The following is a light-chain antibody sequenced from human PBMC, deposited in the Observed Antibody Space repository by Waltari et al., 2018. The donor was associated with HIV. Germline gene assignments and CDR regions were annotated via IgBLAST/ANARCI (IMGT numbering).Light chain of an antibody. CDR1: DDIIFY. CDR2: DAS. Sequence: DIQMTQSPSSLSASVGDRVSITCQASDDIIFYLNWFQQKPGTAPKLLIYDASHFETGVSSRFTANGSETDFTFTITTLQAEDVGTYYCQQFYRLPITFGQGTRLDIK. CDR3: QQFYRLPIT. V-gene: IGKV1-33*01. J-gene: IGKJ5*01.